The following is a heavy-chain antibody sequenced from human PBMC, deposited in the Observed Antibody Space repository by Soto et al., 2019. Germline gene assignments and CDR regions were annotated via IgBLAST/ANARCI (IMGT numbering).Heavy chain of an antibody. CDR3: ASSAIVGGDVNAWFDP. D-gene: IGHD2-21*02. CDR2: IYYRGST. Sequence: SETLSLTCTVSGDSITGSHWNWIRQPLGKPLEWIGYIYYRGSTNYNPSLKSRLTLSVDTSKNQIFLRLNSVTAADTAVYYCASSAIVGGDVNAWFDPWGQGILVTVSS. V-gene: IGHV4-59*01. J-gene: IGHJ5*02. CDR1: GDSITGSH.